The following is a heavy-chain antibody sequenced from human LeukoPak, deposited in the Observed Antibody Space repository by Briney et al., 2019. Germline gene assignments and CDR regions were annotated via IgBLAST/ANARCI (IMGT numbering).Heavy chain of an antibody. CDR3: ARESAEWKVWRSKVFDI. CDR1: GFTFSSYG. CDR2: IWYDGSNK. J-gene: IGHJ3*02. Sequence: GGSLRLSCAASGFTFSSYGMHWVRQAPGKGLEWVAVIWYDGSNKYYADSVKGRFTISRDNSKNTLYLQMNSLRAEDTAVYYCARESAEWKVWRSKVFDIWGQGTMVAVSS. D-gene: IGHD1-1*01. V-gene: IGHV3-33*01.